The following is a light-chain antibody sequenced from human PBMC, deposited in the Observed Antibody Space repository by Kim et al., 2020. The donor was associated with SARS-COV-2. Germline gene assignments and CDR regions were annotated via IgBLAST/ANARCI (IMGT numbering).Light chain of an antibody. CDR1: QSVSTF. V-gene: IGKV3-11*01. Sequence: EIVLTQSPATLSLSPGERATLSCRASQSVSTFLAWYQHKPGQPPRLLIYDASNRATGIPARFSGSGSGTAFTLTISSLEPEDFAVYYCQQRSSWWTFGQGTKVDIK. CDR2: DAS. CDR3: QQRSSWWT. J-gene: IGKJ1*01.